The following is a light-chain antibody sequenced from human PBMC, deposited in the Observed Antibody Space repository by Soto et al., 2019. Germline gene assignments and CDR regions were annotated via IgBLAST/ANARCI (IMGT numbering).Light chain of an antibody. CDR2: GAF. J-gene: IGKJ1*01. CDR3: QHYNNWPPWT. V-gene: IGKV3-15*01. CDR1: QSVSIN. Sequence: EIVMTQSPATLSVSPGERATLSCRASQSVSINLAWYQQKPGQAPRLLIYGAFTRATGIPARFSVSVSGTDFTLTISSLQSEDFAVYYCQHYNNWPPWTFGQGTKVEIK.